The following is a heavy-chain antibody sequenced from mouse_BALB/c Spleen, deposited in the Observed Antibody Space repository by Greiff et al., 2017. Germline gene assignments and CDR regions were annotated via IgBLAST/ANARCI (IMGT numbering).Heavy chain of an antibody. CDR2: ISDGGSYT. CDR3: AREEDWYFDV. J-gene: IGHJ1*01. Sequence: EVMMVESGGGLVKPGGSLKLSCAASGFTFSDYYMYWVRQTPEKRLEWVATISDGGSYTYYPDSVKGRFTISRDNAKNNLYLQMSSLKSEDTAMYYCAREEDWYFDVWGAGTTVTVSS. V-gene: IGHV5-4*02. CDR1: GFTFSDYY.